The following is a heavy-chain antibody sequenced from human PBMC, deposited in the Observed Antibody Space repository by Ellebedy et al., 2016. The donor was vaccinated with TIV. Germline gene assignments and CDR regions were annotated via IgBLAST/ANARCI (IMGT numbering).Heavy chain of an antibody. CDR3: ARVGGAFDL. CDR2: IYHSGST. Sequence: MPGGSLRLSCSVSDSSISSGSYWGCIRQSPGKGLEWMGSIYHSGSTYYNPSLKSRVTISVDTSKNQFSLKLSSVTAGDTAVYYCARVGGAFDLWGRGTLVTVSS. D-gene: IGHD4-17*01. CDR1: DSSISSGSY. J-gene: IGHJ2*01. V-gene: IGHV4-38-2*02.